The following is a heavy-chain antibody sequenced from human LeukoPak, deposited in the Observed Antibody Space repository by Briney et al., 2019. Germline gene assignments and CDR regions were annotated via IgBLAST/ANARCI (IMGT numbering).Heavy chain of an antibody. D-gene: IGHD4-17*01. CDR2: ISYDGSNK. CDR3: ARTALYGDYAPHFDY. V-gene: IGHV3-30*04. CDR1: GFTFSSYA. J-gene: IGHJ4*02. Sequence: PGRSLRLSCAASGFTFSSYAMHWVRQAPGKGLEWVAVISYDGSNKYYADSVKGRFTISRDNSKNTLYLQTNSLRAEDTAVYYCARTALYGDYAPHFDYWGQGTLVTVSS.